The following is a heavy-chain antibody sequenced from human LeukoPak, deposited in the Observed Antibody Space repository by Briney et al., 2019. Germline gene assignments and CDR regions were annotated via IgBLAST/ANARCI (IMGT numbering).Heavy chain of an antibody. D-gene: IGHD6-6*01. CDR1: GYTFTSYY. J-gene: IGHJ5*02. CDR2: INPSGGST. Sequence: ASVKVSCKASGYTFTSYYMHWVRQAPGQGLEWMGIINPSGGSTSYAQKFQGRVTTTRDTSTSTVYMELSSLRSEDTAVYYCARSGIAARPSNWFDPWGQGTLVTVSS. CDR3: ARSGIAARPSNWFDP. V-gene: IGHV1-46*01.